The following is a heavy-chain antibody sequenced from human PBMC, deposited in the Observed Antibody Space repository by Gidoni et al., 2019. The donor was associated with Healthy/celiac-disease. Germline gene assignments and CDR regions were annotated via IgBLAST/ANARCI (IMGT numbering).Heavy chain of an antibody. CDR3: AKTYGDYSLPDYYGMDV. D-gene: IGHD4-17*01. J-gene: IGHJ6*04. Sequence: QVQLVESGGGVVQPGRSLRLSCAASGFTFSSYGMHWVRQAPGKGLEWVAVISYDGSNKYYADSVKGRFTISRDNSKNTLYLQMNSLRAEDTAVYYCAKTYGDYSLPDYYGMDVWGKGTTVTVSS. CDR2: ISYDGSNK. CDR1: GFTFSSYG. V-gene: IGHV3-30*18.